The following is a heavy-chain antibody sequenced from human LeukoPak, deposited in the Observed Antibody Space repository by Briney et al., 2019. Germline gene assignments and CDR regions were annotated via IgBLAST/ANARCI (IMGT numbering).Heavy chain of an antibody. Sequence: PGGSLRLSCAASGFTFSSYAMHWVRQAPGMGLEWVAVISYDGSNKYYADSVKGRFTISRDNSKNTLYLQMNSLRAEDTAVYYCAKDRNYYYMDVWGKGTTVTVSS. CDR1: GFTFSSYA. CDR3: AKDRNYYYMDV. V-gene: IGHV3-30-3*01. CDR2: ISYDGSNK. J-gene: IGHJ6*03.